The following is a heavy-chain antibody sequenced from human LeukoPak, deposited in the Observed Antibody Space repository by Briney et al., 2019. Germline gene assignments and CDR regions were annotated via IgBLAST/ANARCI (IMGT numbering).Heavy chain of an antibody. D-gene: IGHD3/OR15-3a*01. CDR3: AKEGTVHDAFDI. Sequence: GGSLRLSCAASGFTFNDYTMHWVRQAPGKGLEWVSLISWDGGSTYYADSVKGRFTISRDNSKNSLYLQMNSLRTEDTALYYCAKEGTVHDAFDIWGQGTMVTVSS. J-gene: IGHJ3*02. CDR1: GFTFNDYT. V-gene: IGHV3-43*01. CDR2: ISWDGGST.